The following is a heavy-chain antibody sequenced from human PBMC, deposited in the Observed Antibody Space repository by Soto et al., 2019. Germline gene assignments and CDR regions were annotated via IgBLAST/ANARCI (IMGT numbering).Heavy chain of an antibody. J-gene: IGHJ4*02. CDR1: GFSLSTSGVG. V-gene: IGHV2-5*02. CDR2: IYWDDDK. CDR3: SLKGDGYRGFKY. Sequence: QITLKESGPTLVKPTQTLTLTCTLSGFSLSTSGVGVGWIRQPPGKALEWLALIYWDDDKRYSPFLKSRLTIXKXXSKNQVVLTLTNMDPEDTATYSCSLKGDGYRGFKYWGQGTLVTVSS. D-gene: IGHD5-12*01.